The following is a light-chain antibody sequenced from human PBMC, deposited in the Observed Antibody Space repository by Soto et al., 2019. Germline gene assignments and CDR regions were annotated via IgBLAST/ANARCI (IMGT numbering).Light chain of an antibody. CDR2: EVS. V-gene: IGLV2-8*01. CDR1: SSDVGGYNY. Sequence: QRVLTQPPSATGSPGQSVSISCTGTSSDVGGYNYVSWYQQHPGKAPKLIIYEVSKRPSGVPDRFSGSKSGNTASLTVSGFQTEDEDDDYCSSYAASTYVFGTGTKVTVL. J-gene: IGLJ1*01. CDR3: SSYAASTYV.